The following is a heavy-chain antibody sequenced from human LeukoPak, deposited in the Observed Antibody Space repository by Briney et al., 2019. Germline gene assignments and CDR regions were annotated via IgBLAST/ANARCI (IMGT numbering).Heavy chain of an antibody. D-gene: IGHD6-19*01. J-gene: IGHJ4*02. CDR3: AKDAAYQWLTQYYFDY. CDR2: IRYDGSNK. V-gene: IGHV3-30*02. Sequence: GGSLRLSCAASGFTFSSYGMHCVRQAPGKGLEWVAFIRYDGSNKYYADSVKGRFTISRDNSKNTLYLQMNSLRAEDTAVYYCAKDAAYQWLTQYYFDYWGQGTLVTVSS. CDR1: GFTFSSYG.